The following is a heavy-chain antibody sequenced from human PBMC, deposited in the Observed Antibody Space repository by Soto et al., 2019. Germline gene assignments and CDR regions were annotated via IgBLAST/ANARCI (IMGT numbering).Heavy chain of an antibody. J-gene: IGHJ4*02. Sequence: QGHLVQSGTEVKKPGSSVKVSCKASGDTFSSNSINWVRQAPGQGLEWMGRIIPMLGIINYAQKFQGRVTIRSDKSMTTVHGELSGLTAESTAVHYCARGLSDYCSGSACNSYYFDHWGPGTLVTVSS. CDR3: ARGLSDYCSGSACNSYYFDH. V-gene: IGHV1-69*02. D-gene: IGHD2-15*01. CDR2: IIPMLGII. CDR1: GDTFSSNS.